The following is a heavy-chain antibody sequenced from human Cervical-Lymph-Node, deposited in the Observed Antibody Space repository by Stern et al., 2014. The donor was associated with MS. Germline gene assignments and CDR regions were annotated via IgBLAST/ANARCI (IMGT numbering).Heavy chain of an antibody. D-gene: IGHD2-21*01. CDR3: ARVNRVVVATNYYYGMDV. J-gene: IGHJ6*02. CDR1: GGSIGRYY. Sequence: QVQLQETVPGLVKPSEALSLTCTVSGGSIGRYYWTWIRQYPGKETEWIGNINESGSPEYNPSLKRRVTISVDTSKNQLSLKLTSVTAADTAVYYCARVNRVVVATNYYYGMDVWGPGTTVTVSS. V-gene: IGHV4-59*01. CDR2: INESGSP.